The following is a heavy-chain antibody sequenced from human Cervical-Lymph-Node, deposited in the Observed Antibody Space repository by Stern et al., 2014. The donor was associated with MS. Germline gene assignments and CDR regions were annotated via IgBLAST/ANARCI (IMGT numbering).Heavy chain of an antibody. D-gene: IGHD4-11*01. CDR1: GFTFNIAG. Sequence: VQLVESGGDMVQPGRSLRLSCVASGFTFNIAGMHWVRQAPGKGLEWGAVISHDGNNKYYGDPVKGRFTISRDNSKNTLYLQMNGLRAEDTAMYYCAKVDYIHYEGAFNIWGQGTKVTVSS. V-gene: IGHV3-30*18. CDR2: ISHDGNNK. J-gene: IGHJ3*02. CDR3: AKVDYIHYEGAFNI.